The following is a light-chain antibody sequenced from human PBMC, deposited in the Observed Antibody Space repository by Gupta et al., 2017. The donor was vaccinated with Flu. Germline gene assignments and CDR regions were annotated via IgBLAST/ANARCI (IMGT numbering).Light chain of an antibody. V-gene: IGKV2-30*02. CDR1: QSRVHRDGVNY. J-gene: IGKJ2*01. Sequence: TLGQTASIYCRSSQSRVHRDGVNYLGWFQQRPSQAPRRLIYKVSERDAGVQDRFSGSGSGTDLTLKISRGEVEDLGVYYCRQGAHWPPYTFGQGTILDMK. CDR3: RQGAHWPPYT. CDR2: KVS.